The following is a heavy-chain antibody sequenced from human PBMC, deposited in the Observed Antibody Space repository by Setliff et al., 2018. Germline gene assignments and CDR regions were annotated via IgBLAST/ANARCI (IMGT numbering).Heavy chain of an antibody. D-gene: IGHD1-26*01. CDR2: IWPGDSLI. Sequence: GESLKISCKDSGYSFSISWIGWVRQLPGKGLDWMGLIWPGDSLIKYSPSFQGQVTISADKSISTAYLQWSSLKASDTAMYYCARRYSGTFDFDYWGQGTLVTVSS. CDR3: ARRYSGTFDFDY. V-gene: IGHV5-51*01. CDR1: GYSFSISW. J-gene: IGHJ4*02.